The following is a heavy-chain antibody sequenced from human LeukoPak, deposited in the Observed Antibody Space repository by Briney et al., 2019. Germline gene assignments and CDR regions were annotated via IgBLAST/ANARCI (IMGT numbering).Heavy chain of an antibody. CDR3: AKDRGNRQWLVPPLDY. D-gene: IGHD6-19*01. Sequence: GGSLRLSCAASGFTFSSYGMHWVRQAPGKGLEWVAVISYDGSNKYYADSVKGRFTISRDNSKNTLYLQMNSLRAEDTAVYYCAKDRGNRQWLVPPLDYWGQGTLVTVSS. V-gene: IGHV3-30*18. J-gene: IGHJ4*02. CDR1: GFTFSSYG. CDR2: ISYDGSNK.